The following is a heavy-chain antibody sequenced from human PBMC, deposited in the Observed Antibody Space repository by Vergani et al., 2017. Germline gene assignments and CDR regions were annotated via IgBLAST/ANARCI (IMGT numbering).Heavy chain of an antibody. CDR2: IVVGSGNT. CDR3: AADRRAGRYFDY. J-gene: IGHJ4*02. Sequence: QMQLVQSGPEVKKPGTSVKVSCKASGFTFTSSAVQWVRQARGQRLEWIGWIVVGSGNTNYAQKFQERVTITRDMSTSTAYMELSSLRSEDKAVYYCAADRRAGRYFDYWGQGTLVTVSS. CDR1: GFTFTSSA. V-gene: IGHV1-58*01. D-gene: IGHD3-9*01.